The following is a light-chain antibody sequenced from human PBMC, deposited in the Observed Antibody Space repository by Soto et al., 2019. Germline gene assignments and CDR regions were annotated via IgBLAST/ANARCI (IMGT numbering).Light chain of an antibody. J-gene: IGKJ5*01. V-gene: IGKV4-1*01. CDR3: QHYYTTPIT. CDR1: QSVLSSSDNKNY. CDR2: WAS. Sequence: DIVMTQSPDSLAVSLGERATINCKSSQSVLSSSDNKNYFAWYQQKPGQPPKLLIYWASTRASGVPDRFGGSGSGRDFTLTISSLQAEDVSVYYCQHYYTTPITFGQGTRLEIK.